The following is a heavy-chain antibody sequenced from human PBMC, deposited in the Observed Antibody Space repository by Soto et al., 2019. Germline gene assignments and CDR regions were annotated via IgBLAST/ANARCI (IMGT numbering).Heavy chain of an antibody. Sequence: SETLSLTCAVSGGSISSGGYSWSWIRQPPGKGLEWIGYIYHSGSTYYNPSLKSRVTISVDRSKNQFSLKLSSVTAADTAVYYCARHNYGSGSTYFDYWGQGTLVTVS. CDR1: GGSISSGGYS. CDR2: IYHSGST. V-gene: IGHV4-30-2*01. CDR3: ARHNYGSGSTYFDY. D-gene: IGHD3-10*01. J-gene: IGHJ4*02.